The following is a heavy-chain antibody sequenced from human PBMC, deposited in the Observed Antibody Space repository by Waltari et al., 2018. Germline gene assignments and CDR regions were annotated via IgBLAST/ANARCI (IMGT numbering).Heavy chain of an antibody. CDR3: ARGEGISSHYYYYMDV. J-gene: IGHJ6*03. CDR1: GGTFSSYA. V-gene: IGHV1-69*04. D-gene: IGHD1-26*01. CDR2: IIPILGIA. Sequence: QVQLVQSGAEVKKPGSSVKVSCTASGGTFSSYAISWVRKATEQGLEWMGGIIPILGIANYAQKFQGRVTITADESTSTAYMELSSLRSEDTAVYYCARGEGISSHYYYYMDVWGKGTTVTVSS.